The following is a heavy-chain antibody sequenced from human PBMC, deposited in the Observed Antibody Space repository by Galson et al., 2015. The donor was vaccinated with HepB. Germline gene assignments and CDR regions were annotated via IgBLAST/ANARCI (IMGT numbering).Heavy chain of an antibody. CDR2: ISSSSSTI. Sequence: SLRLSCAASGFTFSSYSMNWVRQAPGKGLEWVSYISSSSSTIYYADSVKGRFTISRDNAKNSLYLQMNSLRAEDTAVYYCAREGSGYYYGSGRSYYYMDVWGKGTTVTVSS. CDR1: GFTFSSYS. D-gene: IGHD3-10*01. V-gene: IGHV3-48*01. J-gene: IGHJ6*03. CDR3: AREGSGYYYGSGRSYYYMDV.